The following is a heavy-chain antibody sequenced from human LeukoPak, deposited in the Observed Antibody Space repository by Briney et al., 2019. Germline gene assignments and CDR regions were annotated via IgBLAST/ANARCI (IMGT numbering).Heavy chain of an antibody. CDR1: GGSISSYY. CDR2: IYYSGST. Sequence: PSETLSLTCTVSGGSISSYYWSWIRQPPGKGLEWIGYIYYSGSTNYNPSLKSRVTISVDTSKNQFSLKLSSVTAADTAVYYCARDSGSRTDYWGQGTLVTVSS. V-gene: IGHV4-59*01. J-gene: IGHJ4*02. CDR3: ARDSGSRTDY. D-gene: IGHD3-10*01.